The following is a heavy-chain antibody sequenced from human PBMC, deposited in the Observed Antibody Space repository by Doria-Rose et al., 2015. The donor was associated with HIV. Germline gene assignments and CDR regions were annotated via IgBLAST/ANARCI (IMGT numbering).Heavy chain of an antibody. D-gene: IGHD6-13*01. CDR2: IFSDDER. CDR1: GVSPSSPGMG. V-gene: IGHV2-26*01. Sequence: SGPVLVKPTETLTLTCTVSGVSPSSPGMGLSWIRQPPGKALERLANIFSDDERSYKTSLKSRLTISRGTSKSQVVLTMTDVDPVDTATYYCARIKSSRWYHKYYFDFWGQGTLVIVSA. J-gene: IGHJ4*02. CDR3: ARIKSSRWYHKYYFDF.